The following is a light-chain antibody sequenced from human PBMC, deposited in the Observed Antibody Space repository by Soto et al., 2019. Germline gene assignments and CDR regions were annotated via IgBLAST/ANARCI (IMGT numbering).Light chain of an antibody. Sequence: QSALTQPASVSGSPGQSITISCTGTSSDVGGYNYVSWYQQEPGKAPKLMIYDVTYRPSAVSNRFSGSKSDNTASLTISGLQAEDEADYYCSSYTGSTSYVFGAGTKLTVL. CDR3: SSYTGSTSYV. CDR1: SSDVGGYNY. J-gene: IGLJ1*01. CDR2: DVT. V-gene: IGLV2-14*01.